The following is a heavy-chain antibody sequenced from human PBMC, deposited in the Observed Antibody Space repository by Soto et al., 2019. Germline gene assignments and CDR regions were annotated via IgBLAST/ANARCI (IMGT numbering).Heavy chain of an antibody. CDR1: GFTFSSYA. CDR3: AKDRSQQLLPGYFDS. D-gene: IGHD6-13*01. Sequence: GGSLRLSCAASGFTFSSYALNWVRQAPGKGLEWVSAISGRGSFTYYADSVKGRFTISRDNSKISLYLQMNSLRAEDTAVYYCAKDRSQQLLPGYFDSWGQGTLVTSPQ. J-gene: IGHJ4*02. CDR2: ISGRGSFT. V-gene: IGHV3-23*01.